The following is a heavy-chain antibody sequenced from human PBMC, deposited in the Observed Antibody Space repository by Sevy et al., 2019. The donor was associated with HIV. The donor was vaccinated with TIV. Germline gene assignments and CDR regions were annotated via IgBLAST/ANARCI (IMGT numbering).Heavy chain of an antibody. Sequence: GGSLRLSCAASEFTVSSNYMSWVRQAPGKGLEWVSVIYSGGSTYYADSVKGRFTISRDNSKNTLYLQMNSLRAEDTAVYYCAREGYYYYGMDVWGQGTTVTVSS. CDR3: AREGYYYYGMDV. J-gene: IGHJ6*02. CDR2: IYSGGST. V-gene: IGHV3-53*01. CDR1: EFTVSSNY.